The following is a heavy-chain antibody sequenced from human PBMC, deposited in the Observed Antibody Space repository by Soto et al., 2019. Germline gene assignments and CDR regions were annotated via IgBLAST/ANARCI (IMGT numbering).Heavy chain of an antibody. CDR1: GGSFSGYY. CDR3: SRGRRTAVTIDY. D-gene: IGHD4-17*01. V-gene: IGHV4-34*01. Sequence: QVQLQQWGAGLLKPSETLSLTCAVYGGSFSGYYWSWIRQPPGKGLEWIGEINHSGSTNYNPSLKRRVTISVDTSKNQFSLKLSSVTAADTAVYYCSRGRRTAVTIDYWGQGNLVTVSS. CDR2: INHSGST. J-gene: IGHJ4*02.